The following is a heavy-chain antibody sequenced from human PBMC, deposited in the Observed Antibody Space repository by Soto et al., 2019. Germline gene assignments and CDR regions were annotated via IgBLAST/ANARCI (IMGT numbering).Heavy chain of an antibody. Sequence: GGSLRLSCAASGFTFSDYYMSWIRQAPGKGLEWVSYISSSSSYTNYADSVKGRFTISRDNAKNSLYLQMNSLRAEDTAVYYCARDPPGIAVAGTSGFDYWGQGTLVTVSS. J-gene: IGHJ4*02. D-gene: IGHD6-19*01. CDR2: ISSSSSYT. CDR3: ARDPPGIAVAGTSGFDY. V-gene: IGHV3-11*06. CDR1: GFTFSDYY.